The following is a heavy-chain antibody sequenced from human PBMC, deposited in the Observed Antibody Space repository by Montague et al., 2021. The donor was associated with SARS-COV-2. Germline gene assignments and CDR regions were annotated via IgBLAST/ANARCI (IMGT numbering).Heavy chain of an antibody. D-gene: IGHD1-26*01. CDR1: GASISTGIHY. V-gene: IGHV4-61*02. J-gene: IGHJ4*02. Sequence: TLSLTCTVSGASISTGIHYWSWIRQPAGKGLEWIGRIRTTGHTYYNSSLESRVFMSVDTSTNQFPLSLTSVTAADTAVYFCARFGSGTLEFDLWGQGTLVTVSS. CDR3: ARFGSGTLEFDL. CDR2: IRTTGHT.